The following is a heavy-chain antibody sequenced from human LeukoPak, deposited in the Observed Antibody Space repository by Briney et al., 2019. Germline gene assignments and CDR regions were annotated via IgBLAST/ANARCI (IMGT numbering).Heavy chain of an antibody. V-gene: IGHV1-69*05. CDR1: GGTFSSYA. J-gene: IGHJ5*02. D-gene: IGHD2-2*01. CDR2: IIPIFGTA. CDR3: ARTLYCSSTSCYLGWFDP. Sequence: SVKVSCKASGGTFSSYAISWVRQAPGQGLEWMGGIIPIFGTANYAQKFQGRVTITTDESTSTAYMELSSLRSEDTAVYYCARTLYCSSTSCYLGWFDPWGQGTLVTVSS.